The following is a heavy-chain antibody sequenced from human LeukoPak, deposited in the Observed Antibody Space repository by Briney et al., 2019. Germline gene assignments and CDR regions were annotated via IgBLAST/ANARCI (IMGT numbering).Heavy chain of an antibody. J-gene: IGHJ4*02. CDR2: ISSSSSYI. CDR3: ARDLGSGSYGQLIYYFDY. Sequence: GGSLRLSCAASGFTFSSYSVNWVRQAPGKGLEWVSSISSSSSYIYYADSVKGRFTISRDNAKNSLYLQMNSLRAEDTAVYYCARDLGSGSYGQLIYYFDYWGQGTLVTVSS. V-gene: IGHV3-21*01. D-gene: IGHD1-26*01. CDR1: GFTFSSYS.